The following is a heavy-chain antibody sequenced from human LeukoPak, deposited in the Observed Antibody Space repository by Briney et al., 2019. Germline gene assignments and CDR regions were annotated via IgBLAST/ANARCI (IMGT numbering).Heavy chain of an antibody. V-gene: IGHV4-4*07. D-gene: IGHD5-24*01. CDR2: ISTTGGT. CDR1: GGFISTHY. CDR3: AREVQMATQFDY. J-gene: IGHJ4*02. Sequence: SETLSLTCTVSGGFISTHYWSWIRQPAGEGLQWIGRISTTGGTNYNPSLSSRVTMSIDTSKNQFSLKLRSVTAADTAVYYCAREVQMATQFDYWGQGTLVTVSS.